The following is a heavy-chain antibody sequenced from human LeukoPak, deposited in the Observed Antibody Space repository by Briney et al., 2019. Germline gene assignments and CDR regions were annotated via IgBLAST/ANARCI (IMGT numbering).Heavy chain of an antibody. Sequence: GSLRLSCAASGFSVSNSYISWVRQAPGKGLEWVAAISTDGSYKYHGDSVKGRFTISRDNPMNTLYLQMNGLRPDDTAVYYCARSLIPGRWYFDLWGRGTLVTVSS. CDR3: ARSLIPGRWYFDL. D-gene: IGHD3-16*01. V-gene: IGHV3-30*03. J-gene: IGHJ2*01. CDR1: GFSVSNSY. CDR2: ISTDGSYK.